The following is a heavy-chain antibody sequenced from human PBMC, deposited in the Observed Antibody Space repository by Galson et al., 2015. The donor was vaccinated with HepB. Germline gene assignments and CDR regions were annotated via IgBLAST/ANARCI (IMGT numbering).Heavy chain of an antibody. V-gene: IGHV6-1*01. CDR1: GDSVSSSTAA. Sequence: CAISGDSVSSSTAAWNWIRQSPSRGLEWLGGTYYRSKWYNDYAVSVKSRITINPDTSKNQFSLQLSSVTPDDTAVYYCARDSFYDNTGYPVPRNFGVDVWGQGTTVTVSS. D-gene: IGHD3-22*01. CDR3: ARDSFYDNTGYPVPRNFGVDV. CDR2: TYYRSKWYN. J-gene: IGHJ6*02.